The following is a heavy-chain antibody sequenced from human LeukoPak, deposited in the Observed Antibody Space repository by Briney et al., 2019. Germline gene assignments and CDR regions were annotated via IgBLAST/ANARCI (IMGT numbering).Heavy chain of an antibody. CDR2: INPNSGGT. D-gene: IGHD6-19*01. CDR3: ARGSPSSSGWYGDY. J-gene: IGHJ4*02. Sequence: GASVMVSCKASGYTFTGYYMHWVRQAPGQGLEWMGWINPNSGGTNYAQKFQGRVTMTRDTSISTAYMELSRLRSDDTAVYYCARGSPSSSGWYGDYWGQGALVTVSS. V-gene: IGHV1-2*02. CDR1: GYTFTGYY.